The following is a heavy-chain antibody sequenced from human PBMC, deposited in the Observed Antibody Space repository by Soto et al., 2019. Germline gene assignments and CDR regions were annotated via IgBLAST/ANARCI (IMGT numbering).Heavy chain of an antibody. D-gene: IGHD6-19*01. V-gene: IGHV3-23*01. CDR1: GFTFRSYT. CDR2: ISGSGGST. J-gene: IGHJ4*02. CDR3: AKSRSGWYLIFDY. Sequence: GGSLILSCAASGFTFRSYTMSWVRQAPGKGLEWVSAISGSGGSTYYADSVKGRFTISRDNSKNTLHLQMNSLRAEDTAVYYCAKSRSGWYLIFDYWGQGTLVTVSS.